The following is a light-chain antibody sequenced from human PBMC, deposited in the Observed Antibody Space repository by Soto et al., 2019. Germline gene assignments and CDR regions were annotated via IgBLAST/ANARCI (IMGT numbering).Light chain of an antibody. Sequence: EVVLTQSPGTLSLSPAARVTLSCRASQFVSSTYLAWYQQRPGQAPRLLIYGASSRATGIPDRFSGGGSETDFTLTISRLESEDSAVYYCQQYGISPFTFGGGTKVDIK. V-gene: IGKV3-20*01. J-gene: IGKJ4*01. CDR3: QQYGISPFT. CDR2: GAS. CDR1: QFVSSTY.